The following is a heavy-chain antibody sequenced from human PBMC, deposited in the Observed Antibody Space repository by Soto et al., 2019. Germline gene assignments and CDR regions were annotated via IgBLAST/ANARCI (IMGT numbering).Heavy chain of an antibody. CDR3: AKVRFRGYDFVY. Sequence: GGSLRLSCAASGFTFSSYAMSWVRQAPGKGLEWVSAISGSGGSTYYADSVKGRFTISSDNSKNTLYLQMNSLRAEDTALYYCAKVRFRGYDFVYWGQGTLVTVSS. CDR1: GFTFSSYA. CDR2: ISGSGGST. V-gene: IGHV3-23*01. J-gene: IGHJ4*02. D-gene: IGHD5-12*01.